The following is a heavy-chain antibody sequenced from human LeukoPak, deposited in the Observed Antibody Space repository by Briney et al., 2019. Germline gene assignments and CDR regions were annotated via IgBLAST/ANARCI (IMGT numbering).Heavy chain of an antibody. J-gene: IGHJ4*02. D-gene: IGHD1-26*01. CDR3: ARDWGFSGSPFDY. Sequence: ASVKVSCKASGYTFTSYYIHWVRQAPGQGLEWMGIINPSGGSTDYAQRFQGRVTMTRDTSTTTVYMELNSLRSDDTAVYYCARDWGFSGSPFDYWGQGTLVTVSS. V-gene: IGHV1-46*01. CDR1: GYTFTSYY. CDR2: INPSGGST.